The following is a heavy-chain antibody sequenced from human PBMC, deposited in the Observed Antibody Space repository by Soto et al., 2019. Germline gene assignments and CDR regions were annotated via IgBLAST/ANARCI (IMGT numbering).Heavy chain of an antibody. CDR3: AKDRVHCTNGVCYMYYFDY. V-gene: IGHV3-30*18. CDR1: GFTFSSYG. Sequence: GGSLRLSCAASGFTFSSYGMHCVRQAPGKGLEWVAVISYDGSNKYYADSVKGRFTISRDNSKNTLYLQMNSLRAEDTAVYYCAKDRVHCTNGVCYMYYFDYWGQGT. CDR2: ISYDGSNK. D-gene: IGHD2-8*01. J-gene: IGHJ4*02.